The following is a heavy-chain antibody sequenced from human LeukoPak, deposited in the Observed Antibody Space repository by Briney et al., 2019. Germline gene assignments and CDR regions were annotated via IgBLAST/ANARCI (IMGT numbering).Heavy chain of an antibody. CDR2: INHSGST. CDR3: ARIYPVAAEGHYMDV. J-gene: IGHJ6*03. V-gene: IGHV4-34*01. Sequence: SETLSLTCAVYGGSFSGYYWSWIRQPPGKGLEWIGEINHSGSTNYNPSLKSRVTISVDTSKNQFSLKLSSVTAADTAVYYCARIYPVAAEGHYMDVWGKGTTVTVSS. CDR1: GGSFSGYY. D-gene: IGHD6-13*01.